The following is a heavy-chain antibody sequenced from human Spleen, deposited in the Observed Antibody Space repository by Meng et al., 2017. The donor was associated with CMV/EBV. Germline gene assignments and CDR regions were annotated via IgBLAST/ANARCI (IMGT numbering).Heavy chain of an antibody. V-gene: IGHV3-53*01. J-gene: IGHJ4*02. CDR1: GFTVSSNY. D-gene: IGHD6-6*01. Sequence: GESLKISCAASGFTVSSNYMGWVRQAPGKGVEWVSVIYSGDSTYYADSVKGRFTISRDNSKSTLYLQMNSLRAEDTAVYYCASPQGSRRWLDYWGQGTLVTVSS. CDR2: IYSGDST. CDR3: ASPQGSRRWLDY.